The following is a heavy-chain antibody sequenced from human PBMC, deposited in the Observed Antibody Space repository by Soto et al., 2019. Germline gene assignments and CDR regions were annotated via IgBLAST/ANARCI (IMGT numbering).Heavy chain of an antibody. V-gene: IGHV1-24*01. J-gene: IGHJ4*02. CDR3: ATDHILERRRGFDY. CDR2: FDPEDGET. CDR1: GYTLTELS. Sequence: QVQLVQSGAEVKKPGASVKVSCKVSGYTLTELSMHWVRQAPGKGLEWMGGFDPEDGETIYAQKFQGRVTMTEDTXRDTAYMELSSLRSEDTAVYYCATDHILERRRGFDYWGQGTLVTVSS. D-gene: IGHD1-1*01.